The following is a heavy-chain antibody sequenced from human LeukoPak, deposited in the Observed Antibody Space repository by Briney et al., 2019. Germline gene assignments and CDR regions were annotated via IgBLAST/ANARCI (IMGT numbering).Heavy chain of an antibody. CDR1: GFTFSSYA. CDR2: ISYDGSNK. CDR3: GRSDYYDSSSYFDY. J-gene: IGHJ4*02. Sequence: GGSLRLSCAASGFTFSSYAMHWVRQAPGKGLEWVAFISYDGSNKYYADSVKGRFTISRDNSKNTLYLQMNSLRAEDTAVYYCGRSDYYDSSSYFDYWGQGTLVTVSS. D-gene: IGHD3-22*01. V-gene: IGHV3-30-3*01.